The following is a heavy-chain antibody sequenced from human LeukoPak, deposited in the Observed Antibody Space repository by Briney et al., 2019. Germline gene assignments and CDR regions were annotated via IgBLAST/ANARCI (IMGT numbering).Heavy chain of an antibody. Sequence: SETLSLTCTVSGGSISSGGYYWSWIHQHPGKGLEWIGYIYYSGSTYYNPSLKSRVTISVDTSKNQFSLKLSSVTAADTAVYYCARALMPSGYYDSSGYYTGWFDPWGQGTLVTVSS. CDR3: ARALMPSGYYDSSGYYTGWFDP. CDR2: IYYSGST. D-gene: IGHD3-22*01. J-gene: IGHJ5*02. V-gene: IGHV4-31*03. CDR1: GGSISSGGYY.